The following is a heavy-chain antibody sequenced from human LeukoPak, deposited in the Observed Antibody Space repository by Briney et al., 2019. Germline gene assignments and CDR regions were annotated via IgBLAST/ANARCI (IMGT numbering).Heavy chain of an antibody. J-gene: IGHJ4*02. D-gene: IGHD1-26*01. Sequence: QPGGSLRLSCAASGFTFSSYWMSWVRQAPGKGLEWVANVKQDGSEEYYVDSVKGRFTISRDNAKNSLYLQMNSLRVEDTALYYCARWDSGNYYGIGDWGRGTLVTVSS. CDR1: GFTFSSYW. V-gene: IGHV3-7*01. CDR3: ARWDSGNYYGIGD. CDR2: VKQDGSEE.